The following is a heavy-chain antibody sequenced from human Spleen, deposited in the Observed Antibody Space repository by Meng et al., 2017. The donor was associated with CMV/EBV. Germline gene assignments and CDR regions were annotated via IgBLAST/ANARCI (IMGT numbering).Heavy chain of an antibody. Sequence: GESLKISCAASGFTFSSYEMSWVRQAPGKGLEWVSYISSSGSTIYYADSVKGRFTISRDNAKNSLYLQMKSLRVEDTAVYYCARDQGGANSPYYYYCVDVWGQGTTVTVSS. D-gene: IGHD3-16*01. V-gene: IGHV3-48*03. CDR2: ISSSGSTI. CDR3: ARDQGGANSPYYYYCVDV. J-gene: IGHJ6*02. CDR1: GFTFSSYE.